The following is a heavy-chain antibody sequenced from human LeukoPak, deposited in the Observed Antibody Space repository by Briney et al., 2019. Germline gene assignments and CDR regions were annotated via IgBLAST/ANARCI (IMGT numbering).Heavy chain of an antibody. D-gene: IGHD1-1*01. CDR2: ISTSSSYI. V-gene: IGHV3-21*01. Sequence: PGGSLRLSCAASGFTFSSYNMKWVRQAPGKGLEWVSSISTSSSYIYYADSVKGRFTISRDNAKTSFYLQINMLSADDTTAYYCAKDLSTPQLIFLRRRRAPLAYGGKGTLVTVSS. CDR3: AKDLSTPQLIFLRRRRAPLAY. J-gene: IGHJ4*02. CDR1: GFTFSSYN.